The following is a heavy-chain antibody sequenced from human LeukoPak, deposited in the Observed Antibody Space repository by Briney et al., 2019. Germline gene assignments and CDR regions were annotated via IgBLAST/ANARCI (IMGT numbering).Heavy chain of an antibody. V-gene: IGHV2-5*02. CDR2: VYWDDNK. Sequence: SGPTLVNPTQTLTLTCTCSGFSLSTRGVGVGWIRQAPRKALEWLALVYWDDNKRYRPSLKSRLTVTKDTSKNQVVLRMTNMDPADTATYYCARSRDSTGYRLDYWGQGTLVTVSS. D-gene: IGHD3-22*01. CDR3: ARSRDSTGYRLDY. CDR1: GFSLSTRGVG. J-gene: IGHJ4*02.